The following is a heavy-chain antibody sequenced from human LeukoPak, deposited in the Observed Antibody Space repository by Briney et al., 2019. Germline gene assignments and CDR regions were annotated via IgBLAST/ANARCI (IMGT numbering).Heavy chain of an antibody. D-gene: IGHD2-2*01. Sequence: GASVKVSCKASGYTFTSYSMNWVRQAPGQGLEWMGWISAYNGNTDYAQKLQGRVTMTTDTSTSTAYMELRSLRSDDTAVYYCARDPDCISANCYFAHYDCWGQGTLVTVSS. CDR2: ISAYNGNT. CDR3: ARDPDCISANCYFAHYDC. J-gene: IGHJ4*02. V-gene: IGHV1-18*01. CDR1: GYTFTSYS.